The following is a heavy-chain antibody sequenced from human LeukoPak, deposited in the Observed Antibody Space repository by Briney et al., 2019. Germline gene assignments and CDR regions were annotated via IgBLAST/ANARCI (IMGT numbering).Heavy chain of an antibody. CDR3: EKVGGSYGSFDY. Sequence: GGSLRLSCAASGFTFDDYAMHWVRQAPGKGLEWVSGISWNSGSIGYADSVKGRFTISRDNAKNSLYLQMNRLRAEDTALYYCEKVGGSYGSFDYWGQGTLVTVSS. J-gene: IGHJ4*02. V-gene: IGHV3-9*01. CDR1: GFTFDDYA. D-gene: IGHD1-26*01. CDR2: ISWNSGSI.